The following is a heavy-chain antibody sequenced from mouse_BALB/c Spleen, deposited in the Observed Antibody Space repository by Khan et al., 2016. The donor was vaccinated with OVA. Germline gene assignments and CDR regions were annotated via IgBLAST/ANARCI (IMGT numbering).Heavy chain of an antibody. V-gene: IGHV1S137*01. CDR3: SRGSGKYRFAY. Sequence: VQLQESGAELVRPGVSVKISCKGSGYTFTDFSMHWVKQSHAKRLEWIGVISTYNGDSIYNQKFKDKATMTVDKSSSTAYMQLARLACDDSAIYYRSRGSGKYRFAYWGQGTLVTVSA. CDR2: ISTYNGDS. J-gene: IGHJ3*01. CDR1: GYTFTDFS. D-gene: IGHD2-1*01.